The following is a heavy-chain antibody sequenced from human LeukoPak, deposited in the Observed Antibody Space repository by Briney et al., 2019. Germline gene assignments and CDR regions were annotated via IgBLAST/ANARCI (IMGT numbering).Heavy chain of an antibody. CDR1: GFTFDDYA. V-gene: IGHV3-9*01. D-gene: IGHD6-19*01. J-gene: IGHJ4*02. Sequence: PGRSLRLSCAASGFTFDDYAMHWVRQAPGKGLEWVSGISWNSGSIGYADSVKGRFTISRDNAKNSLYLQMNSLRAEDTALYYYAKGINAHSSGCGYWGQGTLVTVSS. CDR3: AKGINAHSSGCGY. CDR2: ISWNSGSI.